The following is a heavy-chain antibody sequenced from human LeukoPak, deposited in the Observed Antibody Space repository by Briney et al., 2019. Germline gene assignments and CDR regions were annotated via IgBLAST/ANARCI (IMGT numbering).Heavy chain of an antibody. Sequence: SETLSLTCAVYGGSFSGYYWSWIRQPLGKGLEWIGEINHSGSTNYNPSLKSRVTISVDTSKNQFSLKLSSVTAADTAVYYCARGTMTTVTYYFDYWGQGTLVTVSS. V-gene: IGHV4-34*01. CDR1: GGSFSGYY. CDR3: ARGTMTTVTYYFDY. J-gene: IGHJ4*02. CDR2: INHSGST. D-gene: IGHD4-17*01.